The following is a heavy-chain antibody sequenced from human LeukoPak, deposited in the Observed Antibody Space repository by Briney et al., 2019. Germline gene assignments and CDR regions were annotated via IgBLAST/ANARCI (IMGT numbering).Heavy chain of an antibody. D-gene: IGHD3-3*01. CDR3: ARVNDGSFWSGYYGFDY. J-gene: IGHJ4*02. Sequence: PGGSLRLSCAASGFTFSSYGMHWVRQAPRKGLEWVAFIRYDGSNKYYADSVKGRFTISRNNSKKTMYLQMNSLRAEDTAVYYCARVNDGSFWSGYYGFDYWGQGTLVTVSS. CDR1: GFTFSSYG. V-gene: IGHV3-30*02. CDR2: IRYDGSNK.